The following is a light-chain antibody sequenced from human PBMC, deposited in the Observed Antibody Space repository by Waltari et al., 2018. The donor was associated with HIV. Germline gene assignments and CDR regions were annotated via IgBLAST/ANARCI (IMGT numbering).Light chain of an antibody. V-gene: IGLV2-14*01. J-gene: IGLJ2*01. CDR2: EVS. Sequence: QSALTQPASVSGSPGQSITISCTGTSSDVGGYNYVSWYQHHPGKAPKLMISEVSNRPSGVANRFSGSKSGNTASLTSSGLQAEDEADYYCSSYRGSSTLDVVFGGGTKLTVL. CDR1: SSDVGGYNY. CDR3: SSYRGSSTLDVV.